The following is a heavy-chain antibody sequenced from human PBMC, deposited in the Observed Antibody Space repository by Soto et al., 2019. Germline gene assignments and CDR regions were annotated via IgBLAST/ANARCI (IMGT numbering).Heavy chain of an antibody. CDR3: ARSHGSAIPRYCSGGSCYSFYFDY. Sequence: GYTFTSYYMHWVRQAPGQGLEWMGIINPSGGSTSYAQKLQRRVTMTRDTSTSTVYMELSSLRSEDTAVYYFARSHGSAIPRYCSGGSCYSFYFDYWGQGTLVTVSS. J-gene: IGHJ4*02. CDR2: INPSGGST. CDR1: GYTFTSYY. D-gene: IGHD2-15*01. V-gene: IGHV1-46*03.